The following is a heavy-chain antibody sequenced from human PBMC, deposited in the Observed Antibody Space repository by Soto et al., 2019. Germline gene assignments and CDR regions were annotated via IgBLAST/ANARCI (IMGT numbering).Heavy chain of an antibody. CDR3: ARGFRRYSGYEPPRGYCGMDV. D-gene: IGHD5-12*01. V-gene: IGHV4-34*01. J-gene: IGHJ6*02. Sequence: PSETLSLTCAVYGGSFSGYYWSWIRQPPGKGLEWIGEINHSGSTNYNPSLKSRVTISVDTSKNQFSLKLSSVTAADTAVYYCARGFRRYSGYEPPRGYCGMDVCGQGPTVTVYS. CDR2: INHSGST. CDR1: GGSFSGYY.